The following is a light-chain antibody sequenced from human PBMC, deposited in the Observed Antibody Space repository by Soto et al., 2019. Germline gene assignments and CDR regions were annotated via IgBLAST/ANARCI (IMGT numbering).Light chain of an antibody. J-gene: IGKJ1*01. CDR3: QQYDSSPRT. Sequence: EIVLTQSPGTLSLSPGERATLSCRASQSVDSTYLAWYQQKPDQSPRLLIYATSTRATGIPDRFSGSGSGTDFTLTISRLEPEDFAVYYCQQYDSSPRTFGQGTKVDIK. V-gene: IGKV3-20*01. CDR2: ATS. CDR1: QSVDSTY.